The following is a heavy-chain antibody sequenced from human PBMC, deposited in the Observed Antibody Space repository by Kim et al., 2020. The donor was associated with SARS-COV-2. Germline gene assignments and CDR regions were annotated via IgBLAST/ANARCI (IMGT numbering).Heavy chain of an antibody. D-gene: IGHD2-2*01. J-gene: IGHJ6*02. CDR3: ARLVVPAAMGYYYYYYGMDV. V-gene: IGHV1-69*01. Sequence: GGILPIFGTASDAQKFQGRVTIAADESTSTAYMELSSLRSEDTAVYYCARLVVPAAMGYYYYYYGMDVWGQGTTVTVSS. CDR2: ILPIFGTA.